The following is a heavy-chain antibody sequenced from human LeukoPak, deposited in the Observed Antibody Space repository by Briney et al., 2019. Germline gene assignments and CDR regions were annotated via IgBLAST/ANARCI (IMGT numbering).Heavy chain of an antibody. CDR1: GFTFNSLA. J-gene: IGHJ4*02. CDR2: IDESGAGT. V-gene: IGHV3-23*01. Sequence: GGSLRLSCAASGFTFNSLAMSWVRQAPGKGLEWVSGIDESGAGTFYADSVKGRFTISRDNSKNTLFLQMNSLRVEDTAVYYCANTHDYGDYWGQGTLVTVSS. CDR3: ANTHDYGDY.